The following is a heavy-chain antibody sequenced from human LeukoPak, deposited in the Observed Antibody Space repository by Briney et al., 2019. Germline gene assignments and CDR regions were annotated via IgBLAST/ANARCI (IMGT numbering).Heavy chain of an antibody. Sequence: SETLSLTCAVYGGSFSGYCWSWIRQPPGKGLEWIGEINHSGSTNYNPSLKSRVTISVDTSKNQFSLKLSSVTAADTAVYYCAREVPSRLGVCYWDQGTLVTVSS. J-gene: IGHJ4*02. V-gene: IGHV4-34*01. D-gene: IGHD1-26*01. CDR1: GGSFSGYC. CDR2: INHSGST. CDR3: AREVPSRLGVCY.